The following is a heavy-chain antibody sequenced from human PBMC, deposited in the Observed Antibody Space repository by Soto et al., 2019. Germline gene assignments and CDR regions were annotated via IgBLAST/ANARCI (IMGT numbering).Heavy chain of an antibody. D-gene: IGHD1-26*01. Sequence: SMRPSCAASGFTFSAYHMSWIRQAPGKGLEWVSYISYSSTIMNYADSVKGRFTISRDNAKNSLYLQMNSLRAEDTALYYCARTRPYLPTDWGQGTKVTVSS. V-gene: IGHV3-11*01. CDR3: ARTRPYLPTD. CDR1: GFTFSAYH. CDR2: ISYSSTIM. J-gene: IGHJ3*01.